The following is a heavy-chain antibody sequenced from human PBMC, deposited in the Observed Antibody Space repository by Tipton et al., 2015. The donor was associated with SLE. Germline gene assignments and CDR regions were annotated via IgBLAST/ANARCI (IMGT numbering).Heavy chain of an antibody. CDR3: AGGGVVVAATRAFDI. CDR2: ISISSSYI. V-gene: IGHV3-21*01. J-gene: IGHJ3*02. D-gene: IGHD2-15*01. CDR1: GFTFSSYS. Sequence: SLRLSCAASGFTFSSYSMNWVRQAPGKGLEWVSSISISSSYIYYADSVKGRFTISRDNAKNSPYLQMNSLRAEDTAVYYCAGGGVVVAATRAFDIWGQGTRVTVSS.